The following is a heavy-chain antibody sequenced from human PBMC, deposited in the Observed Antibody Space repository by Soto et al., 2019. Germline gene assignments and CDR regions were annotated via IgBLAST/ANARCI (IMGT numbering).Heavy chain of an antibody. J-gene: IGHJ4*02. CDR3: ARDIGHIAETGVLDY. V-gene: IGHV3-21*01. CDR1: GFTFSSYS. CDR2: ISSSSSYI. Sequence: PGGSLRLSCAASGFTFSSYSMNWVRQAPGKGLEWVSSISSSSSYIYYADSVKGRFTISRDNAKNSLYLQMNSLRAEDTAVYYCARDIGHIAETGVLDYWGQGTLVTVSS. D-gene: IGHD2-21*01.